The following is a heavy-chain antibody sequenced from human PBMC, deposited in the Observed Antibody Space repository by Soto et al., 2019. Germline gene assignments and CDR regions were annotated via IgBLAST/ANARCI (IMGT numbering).Heavy chain of an antibody. Sequence: PPGKGLEWIGSIYYSGSTYYNPSLKSRVTISVDTSKNQFSLKLSSVTAADTFLQAEDGIRDNVPVSAFLLNRSSDL. CDR2: IYYSGST. V-gene: IGHV4-38-2*01. D-gene: IGHD3-16*01. J-gene: IGHJ2*01. CDR3: DGIRDNVPVSAFLLNRSSDL.